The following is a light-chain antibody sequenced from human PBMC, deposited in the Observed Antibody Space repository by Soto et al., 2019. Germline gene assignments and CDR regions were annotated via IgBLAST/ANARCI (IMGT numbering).Light chain of an antibody. CDR3: QQRSNWPT. J-gene: IGKJ5*01. V-gene: IGKV3D-20*02. Sequence: EIVLTQSPGTLSLSPGERATLSCRASQSVSSSYLAWYQQKPGQAPRLLIYGASSRATGIPDRFSGSGSGTDFTLTISSLEPEDFAVYYCQQRSNWPTFGQGTRPE. CDR1: QSVSSSY. CDR2: GAS.